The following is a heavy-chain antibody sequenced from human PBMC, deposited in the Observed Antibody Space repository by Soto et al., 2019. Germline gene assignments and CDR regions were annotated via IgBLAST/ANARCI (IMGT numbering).Heavy chain of an antibody. CDR1: GGTISSWY. CDR3: ARRYGSAIDY. D-gene: IGHD1-26*01. Sequence: AETLSLSCTVSGGTISSWYWSWIRQPPGKGLEWIGYIYYSGSTNCNPSLKSRVTISVDTSKNQFSLKLSSVTAADTAVYYCARRYGSAIDYWGQGTLVTVSS. CDR2: IYYSGST. J-gene: IGHJ4*02. V-gene: IGHV4-59*08.